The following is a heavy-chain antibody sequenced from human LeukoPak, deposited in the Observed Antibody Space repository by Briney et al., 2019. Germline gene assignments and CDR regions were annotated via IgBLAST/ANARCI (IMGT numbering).Heavy chain of an antibody. Sequence: PSETLSLTCTVSGGSISNYYWSWIRQPPGKGLEWIAYINYSGNTNYNPSLKSRVTISVDTSKNQFSLKLSSVTAADTAVYYCARLNVLSSRPLHHFDHWGQGTLVTVSS. V-gene: IGHV4-59*08. CDR3: ARLNVLSSRPLHHFDH. CDR1: GGSISNYY. D-gene: IGHD6-13*01. CDR2: INYSGNT. J-gene: IGHJ4*02.